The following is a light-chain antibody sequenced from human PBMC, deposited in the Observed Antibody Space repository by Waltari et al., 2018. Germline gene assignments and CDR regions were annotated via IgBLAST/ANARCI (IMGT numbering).Light chain of an antibody. CDR3: HSRDASGVGGT. CDR1: SLRSYY. V-gene: IGLV3-19*01. CDR2: DKK. Sequence: TQDPAVSVAMGQTVRITCQGDSLRSYYASWYRQRPGQAPILVMYDKKNRPSGVPGRVSGSSSDNTASLTITGAQAEDEAYYYCHSRDASGVGGTFGGGTKLTVL. J-gene: IGLJ3*02.